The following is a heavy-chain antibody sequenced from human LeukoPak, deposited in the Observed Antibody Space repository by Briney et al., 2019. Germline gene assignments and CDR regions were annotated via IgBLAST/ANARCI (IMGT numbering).Heavy chain of an antibody. Sequence: SETPSLTCTVSGGSISSGGYYWSWIRQHPGKGLEWIGYIYYSGSTYYNPSLKSRVTISVDTSKNQFSLKLSSVTAADTAVYYCARAGATADAFDIWGQGTMVTVSS. CDR1: GGSISSGGYY. D-gene: IGHD5-12*01. J-gene: IGHJ3*02. CDR2: IYYSGST. CDR3: ARAGATADAFDI. V-gene: IGHV4-31*03.